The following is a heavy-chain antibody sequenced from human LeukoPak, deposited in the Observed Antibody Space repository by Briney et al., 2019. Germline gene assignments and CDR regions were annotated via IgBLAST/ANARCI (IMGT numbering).Heavy chain of an antibody. CDR1: GFSVSNNY. Sequence: GGSLRLSCAASGFSVSNNYLSWVRQPPGKGLEWVSVIHSGGRTKYADSVRDRFTISRDTAKNTVYLQMNSLRVDDTAAYYCARPGSASGYWIHWGQGTLVTVSS. CDR3: ARPGSASGYWIH. J-gene: IGHJ4*02. CDR2: IHSGGRT. V-gene: IGHV3-66*01. D-gene: IGHD3-3*01.